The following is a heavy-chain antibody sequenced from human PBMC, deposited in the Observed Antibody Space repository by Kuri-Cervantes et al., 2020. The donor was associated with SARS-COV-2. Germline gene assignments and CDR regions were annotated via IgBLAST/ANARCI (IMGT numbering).Heavy chain of an antibody. CDR1: GFTLSSYA. J-gene: IGHJ4*02. CDR2: ISYDGSNK. CDR3: ARVVVVVPAAIAPADY. V-gene: IGHV3-30-3*01. D-gene: IGHD2-2*01. Sequence: GGSLKISFAASGFTLSSYAMHRVRQAPGKGLEWVAVISYDGSNKYYADSVKGRFNISRDNSKNTLYLQMNSLRAEDTAVYYCARVVVVVPAAIAPADYWGQGTLVTVSS.